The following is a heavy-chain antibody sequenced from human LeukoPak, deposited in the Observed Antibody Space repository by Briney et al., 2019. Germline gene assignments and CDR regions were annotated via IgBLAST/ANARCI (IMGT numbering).Heavy chain of an antibody. J-gene: IGHJ4*02. V-gene: IGHV1-2*02. CDR1: GYTFTGYY. CDR2: INPNSGGT. D-gene: IGHD3-10*01. Sequence: GASVKVSCKASGYTFTGYYMHWVRQAPGQGLEWMGWINPNSGGTNYAQKLQGRVTMTRDTSISTAYMELSRLRSDDTAVYYCARDFRFYGSGSFVIDYWGQGTLDTVSS. CDR3: ARDFRFYGSGSFVIDY.